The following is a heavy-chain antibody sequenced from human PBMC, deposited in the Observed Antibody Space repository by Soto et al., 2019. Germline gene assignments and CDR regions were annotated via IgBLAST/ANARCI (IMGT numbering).Heavy chain of an antibody. J-gene: IGHJ4*02. V-gene: IGHV4-59*01. CDR2: IYYSGST. D-gene: IGHD1-26*01. Sequence: PSETLSLTCTVSGGSISSYYWSWIRQPPGKGLEWIGYIYYSGSTNYNPSLKSRVTISVDTSKNQFSLKLSSVTAADTAVYYCAGELGIVGAHSFDYWGQGTLVSVSS. CDR3: AGELGIVGAHSFDY. CDR1: GGSISSYY.